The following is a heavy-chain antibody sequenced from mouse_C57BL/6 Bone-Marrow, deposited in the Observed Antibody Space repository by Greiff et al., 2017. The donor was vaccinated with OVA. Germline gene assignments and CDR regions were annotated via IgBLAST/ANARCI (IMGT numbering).Heavy chain of an antibody. J-gene: IGHJ4*01. D-gene: IGHD1-1*01. V-gene: IGHV1-59*01. CDR1: GYTFTSYW. CDR3: ARCGDYFYAMDY. CDR2: IDPSDSYT. Sequence: VQLQQPGAELVRPGTSVKLSCKASGYTFTSYWMHWVKQRPGQGLEWIGVIDPSDSYTNYNQKFKGKATLTVDTSSSTAYMQLSSLTSEDSAVDYCARCGDYFYAMDYWGQGTSVTVSS.